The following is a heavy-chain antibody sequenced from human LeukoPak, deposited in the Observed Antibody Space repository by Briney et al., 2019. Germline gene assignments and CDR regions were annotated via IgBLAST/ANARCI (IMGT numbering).Heavy chain of an antibody. D-gene: IGHD5-24*01. V-gene: IGHV3-30*02. J-gene: IGHJ4*02. CDR2: IRYDGSNK. CDR1: GFTFSSYG. Sequence: PGGSLRLSCAASGFTFSSYGMHWVRQAPGKGLEGVAFIRYDGSNKYYADSVKGRFTISRDNSKNTLYLQMNRLRAEDTAVYYYARDNPVEMATTWEFYYFDYWGRGTLVTVSS. CDR3: ARDNPVEMATTWEFYYFDY.